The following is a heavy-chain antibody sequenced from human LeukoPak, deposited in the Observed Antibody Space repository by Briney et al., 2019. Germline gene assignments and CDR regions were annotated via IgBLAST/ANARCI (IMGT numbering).Heavy chain of an antibody. V-gene: IGHV4-39*01. CDR3: ATTSYGDYLDAFDI. D-gene: IGHD4-17*01. J-gene: IGHJ3*02. CDR2: IYYSGST. Sequence: SETLSLTCTVSGGSISSSSYYWGWIRQPPGKGLEWIGSIYYSGSTYYNPSLKSRVTISVDTSKNQFSPKLSSVTAADTAVYYCATTSYGDYLDAFDIWGQGTMVTVSS. CDR1: GGSISSSSYY.